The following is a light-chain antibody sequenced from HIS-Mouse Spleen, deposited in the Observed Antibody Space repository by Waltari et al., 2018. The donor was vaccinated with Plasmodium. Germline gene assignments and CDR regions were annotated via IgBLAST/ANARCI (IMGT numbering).Light chain of an antibody. Sequence: EIVMTQSPATLSVSPGERATLSCRASQSVSSNLAWDQQKPGQAPGRLIYGASPRATGIPARFSGSGSGTEFTLTISILQSEDFAVYYCQQYNNWSFTFGPGTKVDIK. V-gene: IGKV3-15*01. CDR3: QQYNNWSFT. CDR1: QSVSSN. J-gene: IGKJ3*01. CDR2: GAS.